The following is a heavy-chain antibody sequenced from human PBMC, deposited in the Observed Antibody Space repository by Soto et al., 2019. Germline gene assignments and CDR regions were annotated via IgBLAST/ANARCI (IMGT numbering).Heavy chain of an antibody. J-gene: IGHJ3*02. Sequence: ASVKVSCKASGYTFTSSDINWVRQATGQGIEWMGWMKPNSGNTGYAQKLEGRVTMTRNTSIITAYMDLSSLRSDDTAVYYCAGWDYDFWSGHDAFDIWHQGTIVSISS. CDR2: MKPNSGNT. CDR3: AGWDYDFWSGHDAFDI. V-gene: IGHV1-8*02. CDR1: GYTFTSSD. D-gene: IGHD3-3*01.